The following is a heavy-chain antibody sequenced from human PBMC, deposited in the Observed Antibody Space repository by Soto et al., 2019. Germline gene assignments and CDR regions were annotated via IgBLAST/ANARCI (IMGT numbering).Heavy chain of an antibody. D-gene: IGHD3-22*01. CDR3: TTETPGTMYYYDSSAISLGRDFDY. V-gene: IGHV3-15*01. CDR1: GFTFSNAW. CDR2: IKSKTDGGTT. Sequence: KPGGSLRLSCAASGFTFSNAWMSWVRQAPGKGLEWVGRIKSKTDGGTTDYAAPVKGRFTISRDDSKNTLYLQMNSLKTEDTAVYYCTTETPGTMYYYDSSAISLGRDFDYWGQGTLVTVSS. J-gene: IGHJ4*02.